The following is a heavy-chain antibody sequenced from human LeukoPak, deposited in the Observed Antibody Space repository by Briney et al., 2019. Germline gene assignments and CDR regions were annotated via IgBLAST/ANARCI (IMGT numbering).Heavy chain of an antibody. CDR2: IYWNDDR. CDR3: AHRATGYGFDF. J-gene: IGHJ3*01. V-gene: IGHV2-5*01. CDR1: VFSLRASGVG. D-gene: IGHD1-1*01. Sequence: SGPTLVNPTQTLTLTCTFSVFSLRASGVGVSWIRQPPGRALEWLALIYWNDDRRYSPSLESRLTITKDTSRNQVVLTMTNMDPVDSATYYCAHRATGYGFDFWGQGTMVTVSS.